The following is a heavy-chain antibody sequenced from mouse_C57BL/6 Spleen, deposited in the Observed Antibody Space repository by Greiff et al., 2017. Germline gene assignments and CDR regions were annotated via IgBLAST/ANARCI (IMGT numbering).Heavy chain of an antibody. CDR2: INPGSGGT. CDR1: GYAFTNYL. V-gene: IGHV1-54*01. CDR3: ARLGSRNGNYERYFDY. D-gene: IGHD2-1*01. J-gene: IGHJ2*01. Sequence: QVQLKESGAELVRPGTSVKVSCKASGYAFTNYLIEWVKQRPGQGLEWIGVINPGSGGTNYNEKFKGKATLTADKSSSTAYMQLSSLTSEDSAVYFCARLGSRNGNYERYFDYWGQGTTLTVSS.